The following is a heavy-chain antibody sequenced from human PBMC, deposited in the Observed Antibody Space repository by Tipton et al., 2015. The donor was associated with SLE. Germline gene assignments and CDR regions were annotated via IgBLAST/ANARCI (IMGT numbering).Heavy chain of an antibody. V-gene: IGHV4-59*01. CDR3: ARLPDYFDH. Sequence: LRLSCAVYGGSTSDTNWSWIRQPPGKGLGWIGYVSYSGSTNYNPSLQSRVTISVDTSKNQFSLKLRSVTAADTAVYYCARLPDYFDHWGQGALVTVSS. CDR1: GGSTSDTN. CDR2: VSYSGST. J-gene: IGHJ4*02.